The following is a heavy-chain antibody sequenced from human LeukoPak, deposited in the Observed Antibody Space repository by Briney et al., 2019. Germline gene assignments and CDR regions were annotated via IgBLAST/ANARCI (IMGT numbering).Heavy chain of an antibody. CDR1: GFTFSSYW. Sequence: PWGSLRLSCAASGFTFSSYWMHWVRQAPGKGLVWVSRINSDGSSTNYADSVKGRFTISRDNAQNTLYLQMNSLRAEDTAVYYCARESLGDFWSGTQSSDYWGQGTLVTVSS. V-gene: IGHV3-74*01. J-gene: IGHJ4*02. D-gene: IGHD3-3*01. CDR2: INSDGSST. CDR3: ARESLGDFWSGTQSSDY.